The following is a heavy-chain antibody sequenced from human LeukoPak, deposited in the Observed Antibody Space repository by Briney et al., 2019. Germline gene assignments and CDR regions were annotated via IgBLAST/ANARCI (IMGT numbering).Heavy chain of an antibody. CDR2: MNPNSGNT. D-gene: IGHD2-15*01. V-gene: IGHV1-8*01. Sequence: ASVQVSCKASGYTFSGYDINWVRQATRQGLEWMGWMNPNSGNTGYTQKFQGRVTMTRNTSISTAYMELSSLRSEDTAVYYCARAPSYCTSGSCYYYYGLDVWGQGTTVTVSS. CDR3: ARAPSYCTSGSCYYYYGLDV. CDR1: GYTFSGYD. J-gene: IGHJ6*02.